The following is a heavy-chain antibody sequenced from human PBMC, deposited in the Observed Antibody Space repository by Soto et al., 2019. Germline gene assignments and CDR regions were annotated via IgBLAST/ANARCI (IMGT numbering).Heavy chain of an antibody. D-gene: IGHD5-12*01. CDR2: ISYDGSNK. J-gene: IGHJ4*02. CDR3: AKDGGGGWLRLLYYFDY. V-gene: IGHV3-30*18. CDR1: GFTFSSYG. Sequence: QVQLVESGGGVVQPGRSLRLSCAASGFTFSSYGMHWVRQAPGKGLEWVAVISYDGSNKYYADSVKGRFTISRDNSKITLYLQINSLRAEDTAVYYCAKDGGGGWLRLLYYFDYWGQGTLVTVSS.